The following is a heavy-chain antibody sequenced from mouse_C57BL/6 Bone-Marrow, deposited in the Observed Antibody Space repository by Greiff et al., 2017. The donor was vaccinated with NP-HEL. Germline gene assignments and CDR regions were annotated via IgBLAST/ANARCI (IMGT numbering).Heavy chain of an antibody. CDR3: ARDPVKRFAY. CDR1: GFTFSSYA. Sequence: EVQLVESGGGLVKPVLSRQLPLSPSGFTFSSYAMSWVRQTPEKRLEWVATISDGGSYTYYPDNVKGRFTISRDNAKNNLYLQMSHLKSEDTAMYYCARDPVKRFAYWGQGTLVTVSA. J-gene: IGHJ3*01. CDR2: ISDGGSYT. V-gene: IGHV5-4*01. D-gene: IGHD1-3*01.